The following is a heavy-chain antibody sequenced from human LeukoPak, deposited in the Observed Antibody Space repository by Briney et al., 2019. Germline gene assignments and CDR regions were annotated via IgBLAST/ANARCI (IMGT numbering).Heavy chain of an antibody. J-gene: IGHJ5*02. D-gene: IGHD3-22*01. V-gene: IGHV4-30-2*01. CDR3: ARGVQRDDSSGYYYEAVWFDP. CDR2: IYHSGST. CDR1: GGSISGGGYS. Sequence: PSQTLSLTCAVSGGSISGGGYSWSWIRPPPGKGLEWIGYIYHSGSTYYNPSLKSRVTISVDRSKNQFSLKLSSVTAADTAVYYCARGVQRDDSSGYYYEAVWFDPWGQGTLVTVSS.